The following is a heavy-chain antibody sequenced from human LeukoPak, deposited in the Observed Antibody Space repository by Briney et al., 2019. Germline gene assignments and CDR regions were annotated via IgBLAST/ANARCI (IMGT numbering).Heavy chain of an antibody. Sequence: SETLSLTCAVSDGSISTFYWSWLRQPPGKGLEWIGYTHYSGTTYYNPSLKSRVTMSVNTSKHHFFLEMTSVTAADTAVYYCARVNLGQRLYWYFDLWGRGTLVTVSS. V-gene: IGHV4-59*01. CDR1: DGSISTFY. J-gene: IGHJ2*01. CDR3: ARVNLGQRLYWYFDL. CDR2: THYSGTT.